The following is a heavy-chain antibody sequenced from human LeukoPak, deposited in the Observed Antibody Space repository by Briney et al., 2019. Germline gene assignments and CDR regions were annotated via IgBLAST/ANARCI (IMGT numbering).Heavy chain of an antibody. J-gene: IGHJ4*02. Sequence: PSETLSLTCTVSGGSISSGDYYWGWIRQPPGKGLEWIGYIYYSGSTYYNPSLKSRVTISVDTSENQFSLKLSSVTAADTAIYYCARGVTYYYDSSGLGPLYYFDYWGQGTLVTVSS. CDR3: ARGVTYYYDSSGLGPLYYFDY. CDR2: IYYSGST. CDR1: GGSISSGDYY. V-gene: IGHV4-30-4*01. D-gene: IGHD3-22*01.